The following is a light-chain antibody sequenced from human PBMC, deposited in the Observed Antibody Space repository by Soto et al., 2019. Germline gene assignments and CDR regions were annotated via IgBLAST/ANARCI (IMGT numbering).Light chain of an antibody. CDR2: DVS. CDR1: SSDVGGYNY. J-gene: IGLJ2*01. Sequence: QSALTQPASVSGSPGQSITISCTGTSSDVGGYNYVSWYQQHPGKAPKLMIYDVSNRPAGVSNLFSGSKSGNTASLTICRLQDEDADDYYSRSYTSSSTVVFGGGTQLTVL. V-gene: IGLV2-14*01. CDR3: RSYTSSSTVV.